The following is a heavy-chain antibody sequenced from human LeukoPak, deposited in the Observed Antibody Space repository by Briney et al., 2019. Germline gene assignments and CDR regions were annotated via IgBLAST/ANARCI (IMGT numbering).Heavy chain of an antibody. CDR1: GGSISSYY. D-gene: IGHD5-18*01. V-gene: IGHV4-59*01. J-gene: IGHJ5*02. CDR3: ARQRTSHLDTFDP. CDR2: IYYSGST. Sequence: PSETLSLTCTVSGGSISSYYWSWIRQPPGKGLEWIGYIYYSGSTNYNPSLKSRVTISVDTSKNQFSLKLSSVTAADTAVYYCARQRTSHLDTFDPWGQGTLVTVSS.